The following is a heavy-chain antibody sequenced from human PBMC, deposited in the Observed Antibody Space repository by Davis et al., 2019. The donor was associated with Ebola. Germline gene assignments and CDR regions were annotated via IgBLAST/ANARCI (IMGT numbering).Heavy chain of an antibody. D-gene: IGHD4-23*01. CDR1: GGTFSSYA. Sequence: AASVKVSCKASGGTFSSYAISWVRQAPGQGLEWMGRIIPILGIANYAQKFQGRVTITADKSTSTAYMELSSLRSEDTAVYYCARDKGGNFDGPDAFDIWGQGTMVTVSS. CDR2: IIPILGIA. V-gene: IGHV1-69*04. CDR3: ARDKGGNFDGPDAFDI. J-gene: IGHJ3*02.